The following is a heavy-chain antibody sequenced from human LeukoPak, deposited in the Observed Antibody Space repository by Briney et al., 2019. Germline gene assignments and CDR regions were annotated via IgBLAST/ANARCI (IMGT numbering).Heavy chain of an antibody. CDR3: ARDGLGGGYYDSSGYYWGFYFDY. CDR1: GFTFTSYW. Sequence: GGSLRLSCAASGFTFTSYWMRWVRQAPGKGLEWVANIKQDGSETYYVDSVKGRFTISRDNAKNSLYLQMNSLRAEDTAVYYCARDGLGGGYYDSSGYYWGFYFDYWGQGTLVTVSS. J-gene: IGHJ4*02. CDR2: IKQDGSET. V-gene: IGHV3-7*05. D-gene: IGHD3-22*01.